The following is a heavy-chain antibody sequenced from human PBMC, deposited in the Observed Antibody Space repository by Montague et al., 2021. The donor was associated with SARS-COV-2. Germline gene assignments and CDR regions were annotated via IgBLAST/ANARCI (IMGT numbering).Heavy chain of an antibody. D-gene: IGHD6-13*01. Sequence: SETLSLTCAVYGGSFSGYYWSWIRQPPGKGLEWIGEINHSGSTNYNPSLKSRVTISVDTSKSQFSLKVSSVTAADTAVYFCARSESPSYSSSPFDYWGQGTLVTVSS. J-gene: IGHJ4*02. CDR1: GGSFSGYY. CDR3: ARSESPSYSSSPFDY. V-gene: IGHV4-34*01. CDR2: INHSGST.